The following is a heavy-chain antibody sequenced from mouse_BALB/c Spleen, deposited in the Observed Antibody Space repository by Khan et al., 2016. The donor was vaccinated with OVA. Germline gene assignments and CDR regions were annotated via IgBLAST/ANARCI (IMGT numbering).Heavy chain of an antibody. CDR3: AKVYGGDFDY. D-gene: IGHD1-1*01. CDR2: ISYSGNT. V-gene: IGHV3-2*02. CDR1: GYSITSDYA. J-gene: IGHJ2*02. Sequence: EVQLVESGPGLVKPSQSLSLTCPVTGYSITSDYAWNWIRQFPGNNLVWMGFISYSGNTKYNPSLKSRFSITRDTSKNQFFLQLNSVTTEDTATYYCAKVYGGDFDYWGQGTSLTVSA.